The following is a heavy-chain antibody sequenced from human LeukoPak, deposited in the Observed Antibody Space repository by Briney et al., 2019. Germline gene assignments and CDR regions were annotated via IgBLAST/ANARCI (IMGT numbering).Heavy chain of an antibody. CDR1: GFTFSSYE. Sequence: GSLRLSCAASGFTFSSYEMNWVRQAPGKGLEWVSYISSSSSTIHYADSVKGRFTISRDNAKNSLYLQMNSLRAEDTAVYYCARDLYPGYWGQGTLVTVSS. V-gene: IGHV3-48*03. J-gene: IGHJ4*02. CDR2: ISSSSSTI. CDR3: ARDLYPGY. D-gene: IGHD3-16*01.